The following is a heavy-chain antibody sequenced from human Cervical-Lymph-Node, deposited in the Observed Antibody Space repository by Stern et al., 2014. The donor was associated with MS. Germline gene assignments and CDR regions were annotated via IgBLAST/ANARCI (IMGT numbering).Heavy chain of an antibody. Sequence: VHLVESGAEVTKPGSSVKVSCKASGGTFSKFPSSWVRQAPGPELEWMGGLFPVFGTPTYAQEFRGRVTITADVSTSTVYMELSSLRSDDTAVYYCALSSETSDRWYSLGYDLWGQGTLVTVSS. D-gene: IGHD6-13*01. CDR3: ALSSETSDRWYSLGYDL. J-gene: IGHJ5*02. CDR1: GGTFSKFP. V-gene: IGHV1-69*01. CDR2: LFPVFGTP.